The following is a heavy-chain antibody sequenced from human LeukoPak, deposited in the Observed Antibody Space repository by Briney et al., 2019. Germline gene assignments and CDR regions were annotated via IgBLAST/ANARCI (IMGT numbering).Heavy chain of an antibody. Sequence: PGGSLRLSCAASGFAVSNTYMTWVRQAPGKGVEWISTIYSRGTTYYADSVKCRFTISRDTSTNTIYLQMIRLRTEDTALYYCAREPWFGATKLIDYWGQGTLVTVSS. CDR2: IYSRGTT. V-gene: IGHV3-53*01. CDR3: AREPWFGATKLIDY. D-gene: IGHD3-10*01. CDR1: GFAVSNTY. J-gene: IGHJ4*02.